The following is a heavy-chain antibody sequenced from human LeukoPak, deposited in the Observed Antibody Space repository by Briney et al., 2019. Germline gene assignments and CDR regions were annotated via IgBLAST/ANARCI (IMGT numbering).Heavy chain of an antibody. J-gene: IGHJ4*02. D-gene: IGHD3-9*01. Sequence: SETLSLTCTVSGGSISSSSYYWGWIRQPPGKGLEWIGSIYYSGSTYYNPSLKSRVTISVDTSKNQFSLKLSSVTAADTAVYYCARHLYYDILTGYYRSLDYWGQGTLVTVSS. CDR3: ARHLYYDILTGYYRSLDY. CDR2: IYYSGST. V-gene: IGHV4-39*01. CDR1: GGSISSSSYY.